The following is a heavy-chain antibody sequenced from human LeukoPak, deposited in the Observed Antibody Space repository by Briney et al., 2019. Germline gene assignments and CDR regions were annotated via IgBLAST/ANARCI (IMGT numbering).Heavy chain of an antibody. CDR1: GHTFTSYA. CDR3: ARAERITIFGVVINYYYYGMDV. V-gene: IGHV7-4-1*02. CDR2: INTNTGNP. J-gene: IGHJ6*02. Sequence: ASVKVSCKASGHTFTSYAMNWVRQAPGQGLEWMGWINTNTGNPTYAQGFTGRFVFSLDTSVSTAYLQISSLKAEDTAVYYCARAERITIFGVVINYYYYGMDVWGQGTTVTVSS. D-gene: IGHD3-3*01.